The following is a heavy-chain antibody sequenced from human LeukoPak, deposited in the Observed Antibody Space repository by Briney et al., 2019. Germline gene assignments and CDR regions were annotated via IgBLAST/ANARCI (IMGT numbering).Heavy chain of an antibody. CDR1: GFTLSLAW. CDR2: ISYDGSNK. D-gene: IGHD6-19*01. J-gene: IGHJ4*02. V-gene: IGHV3-30-3*01. CDR3: ARDQTWLAHETRLDY. Sequence: GGSLRLSCATSGFTLSLAWMHWVRQAPGKGLEWVAVISYDGSNKYYADSVKGRFTISRDNSKNTLYLQMNSLRAEDTAVYYCARDQTWLAHETRLDYWGQGTLVTVSS.